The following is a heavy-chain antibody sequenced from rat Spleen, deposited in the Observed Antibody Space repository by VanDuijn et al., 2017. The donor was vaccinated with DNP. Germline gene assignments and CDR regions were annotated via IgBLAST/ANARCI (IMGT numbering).Heavy chain of an antibody. J-gene: IGHJ2*01. Sequence: EVQLVESGGGLVQPGGSLKLSCAASGFTFSDYYMAWVRQAPTKGLEWVAYINFDGGSTYHGDSVKGRFTISRDNAKSTLYLQVNSMRSEDKATYFCVRYSVRLRVWDYGGQGGMVTVSS. V-gene: IGHV5-22*01. CDR2: INFDGGST. CDR3: VRYSVRLRVWDY. D-gene: IGHD1-7*01. CDR1: GFTFSDYY.